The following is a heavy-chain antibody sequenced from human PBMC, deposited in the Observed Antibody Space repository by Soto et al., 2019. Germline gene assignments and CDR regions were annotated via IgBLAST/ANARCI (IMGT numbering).Heavy chain of an antibody. CDR1: GGSISSYY. Sequence: SETLSLTCTVSGGSISSYYWSWIRQPPGKGLEWIGYIYYSGSTNYNPSLKSRVTISVDTSKNQFSLKLSSVTAADTAVYYCASAITGTGGRSYYYYYGMDVWGQGTTVTVSS. D-gene: IGHD1-7*01. CDR2: IYYSGST. J-gene: IGHJ6*02. CDR3: ASAITGTGGRSYYYYYGMDV. V-gene: IGHV4-59*01.